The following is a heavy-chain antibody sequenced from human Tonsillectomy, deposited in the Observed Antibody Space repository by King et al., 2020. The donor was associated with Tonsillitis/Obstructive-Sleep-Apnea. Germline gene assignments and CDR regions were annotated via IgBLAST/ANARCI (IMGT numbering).Heavy chain of an antibody. CDR1: GFAFSSYS. V-gene: IGHV3-30*04. CDR2: ISFDGSNK. CDR3: ARSDRLLDEFEI. D-gene: IGHD2-15*01. J-gene: IGHJ3*02. Sequence: VQLVESGGGVVQPGRSLRLSCAASGFAFSSYSMHWVRQAPGKGLEWVAVISFDGSNKYYGDSVKGRFTISRDNSKNTLYLQMNSLRAEDTAVYYCARSDRLLDEFEIWGQGTLVTVSS.